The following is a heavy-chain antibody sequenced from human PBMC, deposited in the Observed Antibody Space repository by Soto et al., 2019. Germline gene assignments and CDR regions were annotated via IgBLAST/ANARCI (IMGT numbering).Heavy chain of an antibody. Sequence: SETLSLTCAVYGGSFSDYYWTWIRQPPGKGLEWIGEINHSGSTNYNPSLKSRVTISVDTSKNQFSLQLNSVTPEDTAVYYCARALERRLRPWGSDYSGPAPLVTVSS. D-gene: IGHD6-25*01. V-gene: IGHV4-34*01. CDR1: GGSFSDYY. CDR3: ARALERRLRPWGSDY. CDR2: INHSGST. J-gene: IGHJ4*02.